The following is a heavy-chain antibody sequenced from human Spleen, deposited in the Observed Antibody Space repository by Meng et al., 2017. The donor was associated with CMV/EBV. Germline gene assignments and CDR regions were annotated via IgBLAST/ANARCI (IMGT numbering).Heavy chain of an antibody. V-gene: IGHV3-53*01. CDR3: ARDRRATWNNLPSVMDV. J-gene: IGHJ6*02. Sequence: GGSLRLSCAVSGLTVSSNYMSWVRQAPGKGLGWVSVIYSGGSTYYADSVKGRFTISRDKSMNTLYLQMNSLRTDDTAVYYCARDRRATWNNLPSVMDVWGQGTTVTVSS. CDR1: GLTVSSNY. CDR2: IYSGGST. D-gene: IGHD1/OR15-1a*01.